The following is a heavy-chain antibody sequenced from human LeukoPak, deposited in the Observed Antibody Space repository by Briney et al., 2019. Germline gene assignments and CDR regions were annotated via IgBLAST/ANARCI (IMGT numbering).Heavy chain of an antibody. CDR3: TRGGVDSNLLAF. CDR2: VNPNSGDT. V-gene: IGHV1-18*01. Sequence: ASVKVSCKPSGYPFTASGLTWIRQAPGQGLEWMGWVNPNSGDTTYAQSLQGRVTMTTDASTSTAYMELRSLRSDDTAVYYCTRGGVDSNLLAFWGQGTLVTVSS. J-gene: IGHJ4*02. D-gene: IGHD3-10*01. CDR1: GYPFTASG.